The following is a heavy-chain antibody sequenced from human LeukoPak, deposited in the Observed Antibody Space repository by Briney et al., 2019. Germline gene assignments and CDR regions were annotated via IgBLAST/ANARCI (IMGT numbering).Heavy chain of an antibody. Sequence: ASVKVSCKAPGYTFTNYAIHWVRQAPGQRLEWMGWISAGNGNTKYSQKFQGRVTITRDTSASTVYMDLSSLRSEDTAVYYCARDHDYDYLWGSYRYDLGFDYWGQGTLVTASS. J-gene: IGHJ4*02. CDR3: ARDHDYDYLWGSYRYDLGFDY. CDR2: ISAGNGNT. V-gene: IGHV1-3*01. D-gene: IGHD3-16*02. CDR1: GYTFTNYA.